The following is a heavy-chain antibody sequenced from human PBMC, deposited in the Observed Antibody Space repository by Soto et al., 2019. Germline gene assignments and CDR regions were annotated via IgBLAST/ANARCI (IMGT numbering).Heavy chain of an antibody. CDR1: GGSFNDYY. V-gene: IGHV4-59*08. J-gene: IGHJ6*03. CDR2: THYSGGA. CDR3: ASGRPSTDCSSGVCYPVAGYLSMDV. Sequence: QVQLHESGPGLVKPSETLSLTCTVSGGSFNDYYWSWIRQPPVQGLEWVGYTHYSGGAIYSPSLKRRVIMSVDTSKKQLSLTLNSVTAADTAVYYCASGRPSTDCSSGVCYPVAGYLSMDVWGKGTVVTGSS. D-gene: IGHD2-8*01.